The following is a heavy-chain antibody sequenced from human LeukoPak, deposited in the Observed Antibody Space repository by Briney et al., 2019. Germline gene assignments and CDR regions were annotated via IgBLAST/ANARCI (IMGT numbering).Heavy chain of an antibody. CDR2: IIPILGTA. CDR3: ARAGYYDILTGYSPPDY. V-gene: IGHV1-69*13. D-gene: IGHD3-9*01. J-gene: IGHJ4*02. CDR1: GGTFSSYA. Sequence: SVKVSCKASGGTFSSYAISWVRQAPGQGLEWMGGIIPILGTANYAQKFQGRVTITADESTSTAYMELSSLRSEDTAVYYCARAGYYDILTGYSPPDYWGQGTLVTVSS.